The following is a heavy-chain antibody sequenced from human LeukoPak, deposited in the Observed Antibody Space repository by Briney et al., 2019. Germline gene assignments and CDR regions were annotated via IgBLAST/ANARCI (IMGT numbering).Heavy chain of an antibody. CDR1: GYSFTSYW. Sequence: GDSLKISCKGSGYSFTSYWIGWVRQMPGKGLEWVGIIYPGDSDTRYSPSFQGQVTVSADKSISTAYLQWSSLKASDTAMYYCARLYDILTGNSFDYWGQGTLVTVSS. V-gene: IGHV5-51*01. CDR2: IYPGDSDT. D-gene: IGHD3-9*01. CDR3: ARLYDILTGNSFDY. J-gene: IGHJ4*02.